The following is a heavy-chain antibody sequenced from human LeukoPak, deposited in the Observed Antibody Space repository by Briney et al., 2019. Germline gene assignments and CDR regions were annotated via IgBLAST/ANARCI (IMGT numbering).Heavy chain of an antibody. CDR1: GYTFTSYA. J-gene: IGHJ5*02. V-gene: IGHV1-3*01. CDR3: ARDLVAYCSSTSCYGIDP. Sequence: ASVTVSCKASGYTFTSYAMHWVRQAPGQRLEWMGWINAGNGNTKYSRKFQGRVTITRDTSASTAYMELSSLRSEDTAVYYCARDLVAYCSSTSCYGIDPWGQGTLVTVSS. D-gene: IGHD2-2*01. CDR2: INAGNGNT.